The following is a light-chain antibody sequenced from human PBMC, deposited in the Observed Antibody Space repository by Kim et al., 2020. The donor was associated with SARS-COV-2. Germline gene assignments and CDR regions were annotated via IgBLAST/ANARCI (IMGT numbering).Light chain of an antibody. V-gene: IGKV1-6*01. CDR1: QDIRND. Sequence: SSVGDRVTITCRASQDIRNDLGWYQHKPGKAPKLLMYATFSLQSGVPSRFSASGSGSLFTLTINTLQPEDLGTYFCLQDYTYPITFGQGTRLEIK. CDR3: LQDYTYPIT. CDR2: ATF. J-gene: IGKJ5*01.